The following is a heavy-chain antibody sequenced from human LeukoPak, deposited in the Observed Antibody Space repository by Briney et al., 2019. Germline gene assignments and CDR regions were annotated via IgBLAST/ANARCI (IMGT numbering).Heavy chain of an antibody. CDR3: ARAGDTAMADNWFDP. CDR1: GGSFSGYY. V-gene: IGHV4-34*01. J-gene: IGHJ5*02. CDR2: INHSGST. Sequence: SETLSLICAVYGGSFSGYYWSWIRQPPGKGLEWIGEINHSGSTNYNPSLKSRVTISVDTSKNQFSLKLSSVTAADTAVYYCARAGDTAMADNWFDPWGQGTLVTVSS. D-gene: IGHD5-18*01.